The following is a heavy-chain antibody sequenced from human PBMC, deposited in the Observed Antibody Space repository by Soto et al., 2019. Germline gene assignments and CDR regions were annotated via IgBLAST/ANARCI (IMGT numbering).Heavy chain of an antibody. CDR1: GGTVSSYA. CDR3: ARFGYSGYGRMDV. J-gene: IGHJ6*02. CDR2: IIPIFGTA. D-gene: IGHD5-12*01. V-gene: IGHV1-69*13. Sequence: SVKVSCKASGGTVSSYAISWVRQAPGQGLEWMGGIIPIFGTANYAQKFQGRVTITADESTSTAYMELSSLRSEDTAVYYCARFGYSGYGRMDVWGQGTTVTVSS.